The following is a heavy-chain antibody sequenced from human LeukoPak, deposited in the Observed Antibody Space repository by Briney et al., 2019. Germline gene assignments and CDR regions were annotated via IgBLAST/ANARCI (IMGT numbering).Heavy chain of an antibody. CDR2: ISGSGGST. CDR3: AKERAWYNWNDLGTDAFDI. J-gene: IGHJ3*02. CDR1: GFTFSSYA. Sequence: GGSLRLSCAASGFTFSSYAMSWVRQAPGKGLEWVSAISGSGGSTYYADSVKGRFTISRDNSKNTLYLQMNSLRAEDTAVYYCAKERAWYNWNDLGTDAFDIWGQGTMVTVSS. V-gene: IGHV3-23*01. D-gene: IGHD1-1*01.